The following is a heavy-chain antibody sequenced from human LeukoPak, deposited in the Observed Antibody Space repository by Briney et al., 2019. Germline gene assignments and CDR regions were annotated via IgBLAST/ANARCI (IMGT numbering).Heavy chain of an antibody. J-gene: IGHJ4*02. CDR1: GGSFSTYY. Sequence: KPSETLSLTCTVSGGSFSTYYWSWLRQPPGKGLERIGYIYYTGNIHYNPSLKSRVTVSLDTSKNQFSLKLSSVTAADTAVYYCARSNGDRVYYFDSWGQGALVTVSS. CDR3: ARSNGDRVYYFDS. V-gene: IGHV4-59*01. CDR2: IYYTGNI. D-gene: IGHD4-17*01.